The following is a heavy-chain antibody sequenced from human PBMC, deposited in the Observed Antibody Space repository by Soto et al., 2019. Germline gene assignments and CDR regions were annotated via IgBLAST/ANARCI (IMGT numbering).Heavy chain of an antibody. CDR3: ARDYCSGGSCPFQH. CDR2: ISSSSSYI. CDR1: GFTFSSYS. D-gene: IGHD2-15*01. J-gene: IGHJ1*01. V-gene: IGHV3-21*01. Sequence: GRSLRLSCAASGFTFSSYSMNWVRQAPGKGLEWVSSISSSSSYIYYADSVKGRFTISRDNAENSLYLQMNSLRAEDTAVYYCARDYCSGGSCPFQHWGQGTLVTVSS.